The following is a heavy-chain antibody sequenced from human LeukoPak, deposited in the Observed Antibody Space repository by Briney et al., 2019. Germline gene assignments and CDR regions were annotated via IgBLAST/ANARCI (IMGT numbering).Heavy chain of an antibody. CDR3: ARLHHYDILTGRPAGVAFDI. D-gene: IGHD3-9*01. Sequence: ASVKVSCKASGYTFTSYGISWVRQAPGQGLEWMGWISAYNGNTNYAQKLQDRVTMTTDTSTSTAYMELRSLRSDDTAVYYCARLHHYDILTGRPAGVAFDIWGQGTMVTVSS. CDR2: ISAYNGNT. V-gene: IGHV1-18*01. J-gene: IGHJ3*02. CDR1: GYTFTSYG.